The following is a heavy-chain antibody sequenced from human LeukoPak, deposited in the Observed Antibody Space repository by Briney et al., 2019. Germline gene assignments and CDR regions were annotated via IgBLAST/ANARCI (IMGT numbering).Heavy chain of an antibody. CDR1: GFTFSSYS. D-gene: IGHD6-19*01. J-gene: IGHJ5*02. Sequence: GGSLRLSCATSGFTFSSYSMNWVRQAPGKGLEWVSSISSSSSYIYYADSVKGRFSISRDNAKNSLYLQMNSLRAEDTAVYYCVREGGSDWYSGWFDPWGQGTLVTVSS. CDR2: ISSSSSYI. CDR3: VREGGSDWYSGWFDP. V-gene: IGHV3-21*01.